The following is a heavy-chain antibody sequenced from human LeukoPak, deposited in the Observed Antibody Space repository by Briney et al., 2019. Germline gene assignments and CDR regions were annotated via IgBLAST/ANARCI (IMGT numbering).Heavy chain of an antibody. CDR3: AREYQASYGMDV. CDR1: GYTFTSYY. CDR2: INPSGGSA. Sequence: ATVKVSCKASGYTFTSYYMHWVRQAPGQGLEWMGIINPSGGSATYAQKFQGSVTMTRDTSTSTVYMELSSLRSEDTAVYYCAREYQASYGMDVWGRGTTVTVSS. D-gene: IGHD2-2*01. V-gene: IGHV1-46*01. J-gene: IGHJ6*02.